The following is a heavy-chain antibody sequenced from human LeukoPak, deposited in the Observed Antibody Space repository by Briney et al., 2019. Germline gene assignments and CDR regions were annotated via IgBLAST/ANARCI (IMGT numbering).Heavy chain of an antibody. CDR2: IYYSGST. V-gene: IGHV4-59*08. Sequence: SETLSLTCTVSGGSISSYYWSWIRQPPGKGLGWIGYIYYSGSTNYNPSLKSRVTISVDTSKNQFSLKLSSVTAADTAVYYCARHSDYGDYRYFDLWGRGTLVTVSS. CDR1: GGSISSYY. J-gene: IGHJ2*01. D-gene: IGHD4-17*01. CDR3: ARHSDYGDYRYFDL.